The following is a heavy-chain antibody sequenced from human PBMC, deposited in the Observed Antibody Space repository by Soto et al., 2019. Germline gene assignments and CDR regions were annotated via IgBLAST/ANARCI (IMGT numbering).Heavy chain of an antibody. V-gene: IGHV4-39*01. J-gene: IGHJ5*02. D-gene: IGHD3-10*01. CDR3: ARHRGFGETYFDP. CDR2: IYYSGST. Sequence: SETLSLTYTVSGGSISSSSYYWGWIRQPPGKGLEWIGSIYYSGSTYYNPSLKSRVTISVDTSKNQFSLKLSSVTAADTAVYYCARHRGFGETYFDPWGQGTLVTVSS. CDR1: GGSISSSSYY.